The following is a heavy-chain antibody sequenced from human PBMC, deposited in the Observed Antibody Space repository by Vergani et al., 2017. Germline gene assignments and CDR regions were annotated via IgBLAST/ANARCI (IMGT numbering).Heavy chain of an antibody. J-gene: IGHJ2*01. CDR1: GFTFDDYA. CDR2: ISWNSGSI. D-gene: IGHD3-3*01. Sequence: EVQLVESGGGLVQPGRSLRLSCAASGFTFDDYAMHWVRQAPGKGLEWVSGISWNSGSIGYADSVKGRFTISRDNAKNSLYLQMNSLRAEDTALYYCAKDHYDFWSGYPKLSPFDLWGRGTLVTVSS. V-gene: IGHV3-9*01. CDR3: AKDHYDFWSGYPKLSPFDL.